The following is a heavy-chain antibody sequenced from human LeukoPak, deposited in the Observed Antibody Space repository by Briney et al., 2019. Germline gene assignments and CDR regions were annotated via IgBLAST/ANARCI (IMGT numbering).Heavy chain of an antibody. CDR3: AKDEDTWGYTISGY. Sequence: ASVKVSCKVSGYTLTELSMHWVRQAPGKGLEWMGGFDPEDGDTIYAQKFQGRVTMTEDTSTDTAYMELSSLRSEDTAVYYCAKDEDTWGYTISGYWGQGTLVTVSS. J-gene: IGHJ4*02. V-gene: IGHV1-24*01. D-gene: IGHD3-16*01. CDR2: FDPEDGDT. CDR1: GYTLTELS.